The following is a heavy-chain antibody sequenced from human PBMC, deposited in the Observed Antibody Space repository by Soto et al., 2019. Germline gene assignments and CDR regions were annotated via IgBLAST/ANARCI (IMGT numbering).Heavy chain of an antibody. CDR2: ISSSSSYI. D-gene: IGHD2-2*01. V-gene: IGHV3-21*01. CDR1: GFTFSSYS. CDR3: ARAPPIYCSSTSCYLNYLDY. J-gene: IGHJ4*02. Sequence: GGSLRLSCAASGFTFSSYSMNWVHQAPGKGLEWVSSISSSSSYIYYADSVKGRFTISRDNAKNSLYLQMNSLRAEDTAVYYCARAPPIYCSSTSCYLNYLDYWGQGTLVTVSS.